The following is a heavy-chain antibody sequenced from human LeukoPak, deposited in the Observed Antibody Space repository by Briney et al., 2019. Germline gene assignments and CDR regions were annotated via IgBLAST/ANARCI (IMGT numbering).Heavy chain of an antibody. CDR2: IKEDGSQK. CDR1: XXXXXSXX. CDR3: LRDYQGY. Sequence: GGSLRXSXXXXXXXXXSXXXSWVRQAPGXGLEWVANIKEDGSQKYYVDSVKGRFTIFRDNAKNSLYLQMNSLRAEDTALYYCLRDYQGYWGQGTLVTVSS. J-gene: IGHJ4*02. D-gene: IGHD6-13*01. V-gene: IGHV3-7*01.